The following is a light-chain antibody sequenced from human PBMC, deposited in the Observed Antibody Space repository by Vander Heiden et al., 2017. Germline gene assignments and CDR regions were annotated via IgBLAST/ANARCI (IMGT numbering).Light chain of an antibody. CDR2: GAS. Sequence: DIQMTQSPSSLSASLGDRVTITCRTSQNIDTYLKWYQQKPGKAPKLLMYGASSLQSGVPSRFSGSGSGTDFTLTINRLQPEDFATYYCQQSYSTPYTFGQGTKLEIK. V-gene: IGKV1-39*01. CDR1: QNIDTY. CDR3: QQSYSTPYT. J-gene: IGKJ2*01.